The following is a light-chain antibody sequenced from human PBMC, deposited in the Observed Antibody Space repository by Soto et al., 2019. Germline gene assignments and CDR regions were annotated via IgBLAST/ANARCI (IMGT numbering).Light chain of an antibody. V-gene: IGLV3-1*01. J-gene: IGLJ2*01. Sequence: SYELTQPPSVSVSPGQTASITCSGDKLGDKYTCWYQQKPGQSPVLVIYQHSQRPSWIPERFSGSNSRNTATLTISGTQAMDEADYYCQAWDSSTDVVFGGGTKLTVL. CDR1: KLGDKY. CDR3: QAWDSSTDVV. CDR2: QHS.